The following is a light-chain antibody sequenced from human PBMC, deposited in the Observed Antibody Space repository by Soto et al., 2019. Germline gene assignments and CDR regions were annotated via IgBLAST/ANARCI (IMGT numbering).Light chain of an antibody. J-gene: IGLJ2*01. CDR1: SRDVGGYNY. CDR2: EVS. Sequence: QSVLTQPPSASGSPGQSVTISCTGTSRDVGGYNYVSWYQQHPGKAPKLMIYEVSKRPSGVPDRFSGSKSGNTASLTVSGLQAEDEADYYCSSYAGSNNFVLFGGGTQLTVL. CDR3: SSYAGSNNFVL. V-gene: IGLV2-8*01.